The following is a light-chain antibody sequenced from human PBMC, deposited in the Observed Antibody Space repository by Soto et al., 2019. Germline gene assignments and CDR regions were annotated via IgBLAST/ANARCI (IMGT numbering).Light chain of an antibody. CDR3: LQDYNYPWT. Sequence: AIQMTQSPSFLSASVGDRVTITCRASQDIRRDLGWYQQKPGTAPKLLIFAASTLQGGVPLRFSASGSDTVFTLTISSLQPEDFATYYCLQDYNYPWTFGQGTKVEGK. CDR1: QDIRRD. CDR2: AAS. J-gene: IGKJ1*01. V-gene: IGKV1-6*02.